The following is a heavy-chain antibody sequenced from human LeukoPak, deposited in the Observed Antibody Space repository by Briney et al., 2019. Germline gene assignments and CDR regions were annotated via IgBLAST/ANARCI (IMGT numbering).Heavy chain of an antibody. V-gene: IGHV1-18*01. CDR1: GGTFSSYA. Sequence: ASVKVSCKASGGTFSSYAISWVRQAPGQGLEWMGWISAYNGNTNYAQKLQGRVTMTTDTSTSTAYMELRSLRSDDTAVYYCARDPGITMIVVARGGIDYWGQGTLVTVSS. CDR3: ARDPGITMIVVARGGIDY. D-gene: IGHD3-22*01. CDR2: ISAYNGNT. J-gene: IGHJ4*02.